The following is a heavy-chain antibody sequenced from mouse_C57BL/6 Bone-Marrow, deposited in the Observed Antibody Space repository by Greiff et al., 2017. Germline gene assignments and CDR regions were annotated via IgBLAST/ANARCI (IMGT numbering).Heavy chain of an antibody. D-gene: IGHD4-1*01. Sequence: QVQLQQPGAELVKPGASVKLSCTASGFTFTSYWMHWVKQRPGQGLEWIGMIHPNSGSTNYNEKFKSKATLTVDKSSSTAYMQLSSLTSEDSAVYYCARFRNPWDAFAYWGQGPLVTVSA. CDR1: GFTFTSYW. CDR2: IHPNSGST. J-gene: IGHJ3*01. V-gene: IGHV1-64*01. CDR3: ARFRNPWDAFAY.